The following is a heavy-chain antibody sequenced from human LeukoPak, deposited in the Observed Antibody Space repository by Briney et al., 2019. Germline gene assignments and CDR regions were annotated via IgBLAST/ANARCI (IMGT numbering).Heavy chain of an antibody. J-gene: IGHJ4*02. CDR1: GFTVSSNY. D-gene: IGHD6-6*01. CDR3: AKSFMAAPPGAPFDY. Sequence: PGGSLRLSCAASGFTVSSNYMSWVRQAPGKGLEWVSVIYSGGSTYYADSVKGRFTISRDSSKNTLYLQMNSLRAEDTAVYYCAKSFMAAPPGAPFDYWGQGTLVTVSS. V-gene: IGHV3-53*01. CDR2: IYSGGST.